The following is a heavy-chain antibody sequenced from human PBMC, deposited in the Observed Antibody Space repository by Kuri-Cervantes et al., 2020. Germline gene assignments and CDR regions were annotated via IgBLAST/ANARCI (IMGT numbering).Heavy chain of an antibody. D-gene: IGHD1-26*01. CDR1: GYTFTSYY. J-gene: IGHJ6*03. CDR3: ARGVGATRDYYYYYYMDV. V-gene: IGHV1-46*01. CDR2: INPSGGST. Sequence: ASVKVSCKASGYTFTSYYMHWVRQASGQGLEWMGIINPSGGSTSYAQKFQGRVTMTRDTSTSTVYMELSSLRSEDTAVYYCARGVGATRDYYYYYYMDVWGKGTTVTVSS.